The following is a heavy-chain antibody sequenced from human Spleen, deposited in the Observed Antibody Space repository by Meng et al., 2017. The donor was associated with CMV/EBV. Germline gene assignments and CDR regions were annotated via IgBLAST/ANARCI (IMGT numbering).Heavy chain of an antibody. J-gene: IGHJ4*02. CDR2: IWYDGSNE. CDR1: GFSFSYYG. D-gene: IGHD1-26*01. CDR3: ARDAPLFIVGATRFDS. Sequence: GGSLRLSCAASGFSFSYYGMHWVRQTPGKGLEWVALIWYDGSNEYYADSVKGRFTISRDDSKNTLCLHMNSLRTEDTAVYYCARDAPLFIVGATRFDSWGQGTLVTVSS. V-gene: IGHV3-30*02.